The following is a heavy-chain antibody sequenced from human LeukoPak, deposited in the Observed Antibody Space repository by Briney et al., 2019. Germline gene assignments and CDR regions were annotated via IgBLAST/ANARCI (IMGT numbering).Heavy chain of an antibody. CDR1: GFTLSGYY. D-gene: IGHD2/OR15-2a*01. Sequence: GGSLRLSCAASGFTLSGYYMTWVRQAPGKGLEWVSHISGSGYTTRYADSVKGRFIISRDNAQNSLYLQMNALRAEDTAVYYCAKENIDIIPTGLDVWGQGTTVTVSS. V-gene: IGHV3-11*01. J-gene: IGHJ6*02. CDR2: ISGSGYTT. CDR3: AKENIDIIPTGLDV.